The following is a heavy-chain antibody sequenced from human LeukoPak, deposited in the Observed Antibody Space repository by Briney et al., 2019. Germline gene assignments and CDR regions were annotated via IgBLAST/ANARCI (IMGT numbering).Heavy chain of an antibody. CDR1: GITFSSYA. CDR3: APGASGSYYFGMDV. J-gene: IGHJ6*02. V-gene: IGHV3-23*01. D-gene: IGHD1-26*01. CDR2: IGGSGRST. Sequence: GASLRLSCAASGITFSSYAMSWVRQAPGKGLEWVSAIGGSGRSTYYTDSVKGRFTISRDNSKNTVYLQMNSLRAEDTAVYYCAPGASGSYYFGMDVWGQGTTVTVSS.